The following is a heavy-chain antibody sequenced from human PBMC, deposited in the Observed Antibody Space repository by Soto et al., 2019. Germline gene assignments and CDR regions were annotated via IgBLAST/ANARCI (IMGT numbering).Heavy chain of an antibody. CDR2: ISSSSSYT. D-gene: IGHD5-18*01. Sequence: QVQLVESGGGLVKPGGSLRLSCAASGFTFSDYYMSWIRQTPGKGLEWVSYISSSSSYTNYAASVKGRFTISKDNAKSSLYLQINSLRAEVSAVYYCAVSYEYYYYGMDVWGQGTTVSVPS. CDR3: AVSYEYYYYGMDV. J-gene: IGHJ6*02. V-gene: IGHV3-11*05. CDR1: GFTFSDYY.